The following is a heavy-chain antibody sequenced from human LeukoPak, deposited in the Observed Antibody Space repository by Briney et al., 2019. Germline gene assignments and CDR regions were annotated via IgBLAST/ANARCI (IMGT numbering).Heavy chain of an antibody. J-gene: IGHJ3*02. V-gene: IGHV3-7*01. Sequence: GGPLRLSCVGYGFTFGNYWMAWVRQAPGKGLEWVANIKEDGSEKYYLDSVEGRFTISRDNAKSSVYLQMNSLRAEDTAVYYCAGRIFDIWGQGTMVTVSS. CDR3: AGRIFDI. CDR2: IKEDGSEK. CDR1: GFTFGNYW.